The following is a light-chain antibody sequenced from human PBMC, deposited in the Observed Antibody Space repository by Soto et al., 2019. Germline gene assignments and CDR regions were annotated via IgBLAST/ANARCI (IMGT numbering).Light chain of an antibody. CDR3: QQLNNDPLT. Sequence: DIQLTQSPSFLSASVGDRVTITCRASEGINNYLVWYQQKPGKAPKLLIYAVSSLQGGVPSRFSGSGSGTEFTLTITSLRPEDFATYYCQQLNNDPLTFGQGTRLEIQ. CDR2: AVS. CDR1: EGINNY. J-gene: IGKJ5*01. V-gene: IGKV1-9*01.